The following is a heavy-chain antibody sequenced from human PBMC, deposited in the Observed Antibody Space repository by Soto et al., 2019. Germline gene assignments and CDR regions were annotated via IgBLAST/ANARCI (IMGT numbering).Heavy chain of an antibody. V-gene: IGHV3-7*01. J-gene: IGHJ4*02. D-gene: IGHD3-16*01. CDR1: GFNVRRYW. CDR2: IKEDGIEI. Sequence: GGALRLSCAVSGFNVRRYWMSWVRQAPGKGLEWVASIKEDGIEIYYLHSVWGRFSISRDSAGNALHLTMNYLSAEDTGVYFCARDIGFDYVNWGQGTLVTVSS. CDR3: ARDIGFDYVN.